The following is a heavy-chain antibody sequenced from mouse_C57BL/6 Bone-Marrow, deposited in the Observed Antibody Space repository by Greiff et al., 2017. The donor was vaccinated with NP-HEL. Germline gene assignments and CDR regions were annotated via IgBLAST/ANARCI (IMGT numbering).Heavy chain of an antibody. Sequence: QVQLQQPGTELVKPGASVKLSCKASGYTFTSYWMHWLKQRPGPGLEWLGNINPNNGGTNDHEKFKTQATLTVDKSSSTAYMQLSSLTSEDSAVYYCARDSGYAFDYWGQGTTLTVSS. V-gene: IGHV1-53*01. J-gene: IGHJ2*01. D-gene: IGHD3-2*02. CDR1: GYTFTSYW. CDR3: ARDSGYAFDY. CDR2: INPNNGGT.